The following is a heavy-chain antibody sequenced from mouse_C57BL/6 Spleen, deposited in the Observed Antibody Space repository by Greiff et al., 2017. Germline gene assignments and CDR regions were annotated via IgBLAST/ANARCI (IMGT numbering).Heavy chain of an antibody. CDR2: IYPRDGST. CDR3: ARSNGYPSY. J-gene: IGHJ3*01. CDR1: GYTFTSYD. D-gene: IGHD2-2*01. V-gene: IGHV1-85*01. Sequence: VQLQQSGPELVKPGASVKLSCKASGYTFTSYDINWVKQRPGQGLEWIGWIYPRDGSTEYNEKFKGKATLTVDTSSSTAYMELHSLTSEDSAVYFCARSNGYPSYWGQGTLVTVSA.